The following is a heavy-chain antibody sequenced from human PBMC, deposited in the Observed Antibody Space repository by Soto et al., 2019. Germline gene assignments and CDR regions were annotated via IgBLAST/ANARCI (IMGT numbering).Heavy chain of an antibody. CDR1: GFTFSSYA. D-gene: IGHD5-12*01. Sequence: GGSLRLSCAASGFTFSSYAMNWVRQAPGKGLEWVSAITGSGGSTYYADSVKGRFTIPRDNSKNTLYLQMNSLRAEDTAVYYCAKDRNKWLRFDLGYWGQGTLVAVSS. CDR3: AKDRNKWLRFDLGY. CDR2: ITGSGGST. J-gene: IGHJ4*02. V-gene: IGHV3-23*01.